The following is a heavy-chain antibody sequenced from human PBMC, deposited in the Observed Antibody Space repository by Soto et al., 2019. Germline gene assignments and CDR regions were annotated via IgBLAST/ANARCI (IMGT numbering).Heavy chain of an antibody. CDR1: GFTFSSYE. J-gene: IGHJ4*02. D-gene: IGHD3-16*02. CDR2: ISSSGSTI. V-gene: IGHV3-48*03. Sequence: PGGSLRLSCAASGFTFSSYEMNWVRQAPGKGLEWVSYISSSGSTIYYADSVKGRFTISRDNAKNSLYLQMNSLRAEDTAGYYCARYSPPYYDYVWGSYRYTYPFDYWGQGTLVTVSS. CDR3: ARYSPPYYDYVWGSYRYTYPFDY.